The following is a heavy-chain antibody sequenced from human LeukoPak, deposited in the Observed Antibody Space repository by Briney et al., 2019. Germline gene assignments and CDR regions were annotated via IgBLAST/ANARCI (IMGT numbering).Heavy chain of an antibody. V-gene: IGHV1-2*02. D-gene: IGHD5-18*01. CDR2: INPNSGGT. CDR3: ARELSTTSRGYSYGHPPDPPDY. Sequence: GASVKVSCKASGYTFTGYYMHWVRQAPGQGLEWMGWINPNSGGTNYAQKFQGRVTMTRDTSISTAYMELSRLRSDDTAVYYCARELSTTSRGYSYGHPPDPPDYWGQGTLVTVSS. J-gene: IGHJ4*02. CDR1: GYTFTGYY.